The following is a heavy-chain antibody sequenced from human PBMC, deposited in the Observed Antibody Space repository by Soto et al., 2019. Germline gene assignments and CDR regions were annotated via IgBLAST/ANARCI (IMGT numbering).Heavy chain of an antibody. Sequence: EVQLLESGGGLVQPGGSLRLSCAASGFTFSSYAMSWVRQAPGKGLEWVSAISGSGGSTYYADSVKGRFTISRDNSKNTLYLQMNSLRAEDTAVYYCAKPGGVAGNWDYGMDVWGQGTTVTVSS. J-gene: IGHJ6*02. CDR3: AKPGGVAGNWDYGMDV. V-gene: IGHV3-23*01. CDR1: GFTFSSYA. CDR2: ISGSGGST. D-gene: IGHD6-19*01.